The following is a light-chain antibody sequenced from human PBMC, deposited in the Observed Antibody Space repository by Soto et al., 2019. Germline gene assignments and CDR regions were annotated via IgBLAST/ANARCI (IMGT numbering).Light chain of an antibody. CDR3: QQFYTTPIT. CDR2: WAS. J-gene: IGKJ5*01. V-gene: IGKV4-1*01. Sequence: DIVMTQSPDSLAVSLGERATINCKSSQSVLYNSNNKNYLAWYQQKPGQSPKLLIYWASTRESGVPDRFSGSGSGTDFTLTISRLQAEDGAVYYCQQFYTTPITFGQGTRLEIK. CDR1: QSVLYNSNNKNY.